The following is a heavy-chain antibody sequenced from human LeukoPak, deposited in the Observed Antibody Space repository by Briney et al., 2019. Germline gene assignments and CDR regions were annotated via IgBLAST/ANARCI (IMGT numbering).Heavy chain of an antibody. CDR1: GFIVRSNY. J-gene: IGHJ4*02. D-gene: IGHD5-12*01. Sequence: GGSLRLSCAASGFIVRSNYMSWVRQAPGKGLEWVSDVYSDGSTYYTDSVKGRFTISRDNSKNTLYLEMNSLRAEDTAVYYCARDQRWLRLHYFDYWGQGTLVTVSS. CDR3: ARDQRWLRLHYFDY. CDR2: VYSDGST. V-gene: IGHV3-66*01.